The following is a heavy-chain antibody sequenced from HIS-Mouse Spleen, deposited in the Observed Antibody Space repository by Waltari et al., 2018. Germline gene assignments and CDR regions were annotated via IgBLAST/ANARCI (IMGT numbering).Heavy chain of an antibody. J-gene: IGHJ4*02. V-gene: IGHV3-53*01. CDR2: ISGGGST. D-gene: IGHD6-13*01. CDR3: AGGVGSSWYYFDY. CDR1: GFTVSSNY. Sequence: EVQLVESGGGLIQPGGSLRLSCAASGFTVSSNYMSWVRQGPGKGLEWVSVISGGGSTYYADSVKGRFTISRDNSKNTLYLQMNSLRAEDTAVYYCAGGVGSSWYYFDYWGQGTLVTVSS.